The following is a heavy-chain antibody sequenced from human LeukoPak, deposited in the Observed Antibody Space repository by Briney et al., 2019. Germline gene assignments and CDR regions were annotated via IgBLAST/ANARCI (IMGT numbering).Heavy chain of an antibody. CDR2: ISAYNGNT. CDR1: GYTFTSYG. Sequence: GASVKVSCKASGYTFTSYGISWVRQGPGQGLEWMGWISAYNGNTNYAQKLQGRVTMTTDTSTSTAYMELRSLRSDDTAVYYCARYPPFYDILTGYLVPSGMDVWGKGTTVTVSS. V-gene: IGHV1-18*04. J-gene: IGHJ6*04. CDR3: ARYPPFYDILTGYLVPSGMDV. D-gene: IGHD3-9*01.